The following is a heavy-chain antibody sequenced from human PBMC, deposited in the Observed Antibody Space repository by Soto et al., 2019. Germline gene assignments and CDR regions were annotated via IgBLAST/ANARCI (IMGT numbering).Heavy chain of an antibody. Sequence: QVQLQQWGAGLLKPSETLSLTCAVYGGSFSGYYWSWIRQPPGKGLEWIGEINHSGRTNYNPSLKRRVNISVDTSKNQFTLKLSSVTAADTAVYYCARATLAGSYWYFDLWGRGTLVTVSS. V-gene: IGHV4-34*01. CDR3: ARATLAGSYWYFDL. J-gene: IGHJ2*01. CDR1: GGSFSGYY. D-gene: IGHD3-9*01. CDR2: INHSGRT.